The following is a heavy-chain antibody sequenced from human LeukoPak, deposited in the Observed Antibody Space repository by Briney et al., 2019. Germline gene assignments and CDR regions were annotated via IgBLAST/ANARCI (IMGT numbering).Heavy chain of an antibody. CDR3: AREHAYGDRKAGDY. Sequence: GGSLRLSCATSGFTFSTSWMHWVRQAPGKGLVWVSRINTDGNTRDYADSVKGRFTSSRDNAKSTLYLQMNSLRAEDTAVYYCAREHAYGDRKAGDYWGQGTLVTVSS. D-gene: IGHD4-17*01. J-gene: IGHJ4*02. V-gene: IGHV3-74*01. CDR1: GFTFSTSW. CDR2: INTDGNTR.